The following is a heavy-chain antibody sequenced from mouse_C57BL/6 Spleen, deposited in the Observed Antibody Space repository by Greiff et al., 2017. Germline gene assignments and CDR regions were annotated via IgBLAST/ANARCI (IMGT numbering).Heavy chain of an antibody. CDR1: GYTFTDYY. V-gene: IGHV1-26*01. D-gene: IGHD1-1*01. J-gene: IGHJ2*01. CDR2: INPNNGGT. CDR3: ARTPIYYYGSSSFDY. Sequence: VQLQQSGPELVKPGASVKISCKASGYTFTDYYMNWVKQSHGKSLEWIGDINPNNGGTSYNQKFKGKATLTVDKSSSTAYMELRSLPSEDSAVYYGARTPIYYYGSSSFDYWGQGTTLTVSS.